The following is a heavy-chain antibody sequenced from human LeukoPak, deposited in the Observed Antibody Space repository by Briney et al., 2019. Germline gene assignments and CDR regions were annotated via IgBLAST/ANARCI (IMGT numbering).Heavy chain of an antibody. CDR3: ARDGFRGIITSDY. Sequence: GGSVTVSCMASGATFSKYAISWVRQAPGEGVEWVGRIITILDVRIYAETMQGGVTITAEKSTNTVYIDLSSLTSEDTAVYYCARDGFRGIITSDYWRPGTLVTVSS. J-gene: IGHJ4*02. V-gene: IGHV1-69*04. CDR1: GATFSKYA. CDR2: IITILDVR. D-gene: IGHD3-10*01.